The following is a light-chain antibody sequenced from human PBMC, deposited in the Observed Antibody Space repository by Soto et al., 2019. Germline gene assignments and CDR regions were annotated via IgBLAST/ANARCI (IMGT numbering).Light chain of an antibody. Sequence: EIVMTQSPATLSVSPGERATLSCRASQSVSSNLAWYQQKPGQAPRLLIYGASTRATGIPARFSGSGSGTEFTLTISSLQSEDFVVYYCQQYGSSPPMYTFGQGTKLEIK. V-gene: IGKV3-15*01. CDR1: QSVSSN. CDR3: QQYGSSPPMYT. CDR2: GAS. J-gene: IGKJ2*01.